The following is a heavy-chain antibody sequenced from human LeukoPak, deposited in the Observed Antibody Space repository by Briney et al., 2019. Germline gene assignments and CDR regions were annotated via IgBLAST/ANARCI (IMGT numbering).Heavy chain of an antibody. Sequence: SVKVSCKASGGTFSSYAISWVRQAPGQGLEWMGGIIPIFGTANYAQKFQDRVTITADESTSTAYMELSSLRSEDTAVYYCARDRGITGTTVRWGQGTLVTVSS. V-gene: IGHV1-69*13. J-gene: IGHJ4*02. CDR1: GGTFSSYA. D-gene: IGHD1-7*01. CDR3: ARDRGITGTTVR. CDR2: IIPIFGTA.